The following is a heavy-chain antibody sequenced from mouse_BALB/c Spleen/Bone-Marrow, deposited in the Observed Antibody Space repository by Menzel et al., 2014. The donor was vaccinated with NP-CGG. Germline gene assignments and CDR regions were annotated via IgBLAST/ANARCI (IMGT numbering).Heavy chain of an antibody. V-gene: IGHV2-9*02. CDR3: AREGNLAY. Sequence: VKLVESGPGLVAPSQSLSITCTVSGFSLTNYGVHWVRQPPGKGLEWLGIIWAGGSTNYNSALMSRLSISKDNSKSQVLLKMNSLQTDDTAMYYCAREGNLAYWGQGTLVTVSA. J-gene: IGHJ3*01. D-gene: IGHD2-1*01. CDR2: IWAGGST. CDR1: GFSLTNYG.